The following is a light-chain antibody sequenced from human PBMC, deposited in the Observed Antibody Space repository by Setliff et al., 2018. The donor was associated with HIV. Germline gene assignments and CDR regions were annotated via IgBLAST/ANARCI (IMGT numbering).Light chain of an antibody. CDR2: DVS. V-gene: IGLV2-14*02. Sequence: QSVLTQPASVSGSPGQSITISCTGTSSDVESYNLVSWYQQHPGKAPKLMISDVSKRPSGVSNRFSGSKSGNTASLTISGLQAEDEADYYCSSYTSSSPPYVFGTGTKVTVL. J-gene: IGLJ1*01. CDR3: SSYTSSSPPYV. CDR1: SSDVESYNL.